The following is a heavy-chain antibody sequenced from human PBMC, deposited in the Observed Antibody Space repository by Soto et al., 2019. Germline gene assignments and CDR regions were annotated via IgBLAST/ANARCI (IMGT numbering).Heavy chain of an antibody. CDR1: GYTFTSYG. J-gene: IGHJ6*02. CDR3: ARTPGNFWSGYYSYYGMDV. V-gene: IGHV1-18*01. Sequence: ASVKVSCKASGYTFTSYGISWVRQAPGQGLEWMGWISAYNGNTNYAQKLQGRVTMTTDTSTSTAYMELRSLRSDDTAVYSCARTPGNFWSGYYSYYGMDVWGQGTTVTVSS. CDR2: ISAYNGNT. D-gene: IGHD3-3*01.